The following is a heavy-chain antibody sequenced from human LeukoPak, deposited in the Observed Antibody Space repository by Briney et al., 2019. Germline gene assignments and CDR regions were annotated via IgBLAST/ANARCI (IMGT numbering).Heavy chain of an antibody. CDR2: NSYSGNT. J-gene: IGHJ4*02. Sequence: KPAETLSLTCTVSGASISSYYWTWIRQPPGKGLEWIGYNSYSGNTNYNASLKSRVTISLDMSKNQFSLNLISVTAADTAVYYCARAGSGWSFDYWGQGTLVTVSS. D-gene: IGHD6-19*01. CDR1: GASISSYY. V-gene: IGHV4-59*01. CDR3: ARAGSGWSFDY.